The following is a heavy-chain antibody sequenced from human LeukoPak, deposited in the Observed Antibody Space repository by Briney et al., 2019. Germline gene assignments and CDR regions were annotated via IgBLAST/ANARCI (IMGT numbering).Heavy chain of an antibody. Sequence: GGSLRLSCAASGFTFSSYSMNWVRQAPGKGLEWVSSISSNSSYVYHADSVKGRFTISRDNAKNSLYLQMNSLRAEDTAVYYCAREIKYYYDSSGYLRFDYWGQGTLVTVSS. J-gene: IGHJ4*02. CDR1: GFTFSSYS. CDR3: AREIKYYYDSSGYLRFDY. V-gene: IGHV3-21*01. CDR2: ISSNSSYV. D-gene: IGHD3-22*01.